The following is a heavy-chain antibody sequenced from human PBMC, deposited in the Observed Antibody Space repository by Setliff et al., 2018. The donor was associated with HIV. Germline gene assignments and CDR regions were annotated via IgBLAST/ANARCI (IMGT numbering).Heavy chain of an antibody. CDR2: IIPVVDAP. V-gene: IGHV1-69*06. CDR3: ATRPPGVHGFSI. D-gene: IGHD3-10*01. J-gene: IGHJ3*02. Sequence: ASVKVSCRASGGSFNILGFTWVRQAPGQGLEWVGGIIPVVDAPIYAQRFQGRVVITADKSTGTAYMQLSSLKFEDTAVYYCATRPPGVHGFSIWGQGTMVTVSS. CDR1: GGSFNILG.